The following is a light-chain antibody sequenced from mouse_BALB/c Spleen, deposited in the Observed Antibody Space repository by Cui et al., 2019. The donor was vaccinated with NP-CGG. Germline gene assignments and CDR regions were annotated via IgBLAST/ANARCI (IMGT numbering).Light chain of an antibody. Sequence: QAVVTQESALTTSPGETVTLTCRSSIGAVTTSNYANWVQEKPDHLFNGLIGGTNNRAPGVPARFSGSLIGDKAALTITGAQTEDEVIYFCVLWYSNHWVFGGGTKLTVL. V-gene: IGLV1*01. J-gene: IGLJ1*01. CDR3: VLWYSNHWV. CDR1: IGAVTTSNY. CDR2: GTN.